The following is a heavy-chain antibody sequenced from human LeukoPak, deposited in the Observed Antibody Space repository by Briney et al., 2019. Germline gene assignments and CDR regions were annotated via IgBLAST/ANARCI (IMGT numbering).Heavy chain of an antibody. Sequence: PGGSLRLSCAASGFTFDDYAVHWVRQAPGKGLEWVSLISWDGGSTYYADSVKGRFTISRDNSKNSLYLQMNSLRAEDTALYYCAKSRDSNYVVRYFDYWGQGTLVTVSS. CDR3: AKSRDSNYVVRYFDY. D-gene: IGHD4-11*01. V-gene: IGHV3-43D*03. J-gene: IGHJ4*02. CDR1: GFTFDDYA. CDR2: ISWDGGST.